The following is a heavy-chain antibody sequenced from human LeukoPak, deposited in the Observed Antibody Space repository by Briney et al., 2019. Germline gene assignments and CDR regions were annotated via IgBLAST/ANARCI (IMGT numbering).Heavy chain of an antibody. CDR3: AREGIDSSSWSRRDY. CDR2: INHSGST. V-gene: IGHV4-34*01. Sequence: SETLSLTCAVYGGSFSGYYWSWIRQPPGKGLEWIGEINHSGSTNYNPSLKSRVTISVDTSKNQFSLKPSSVTAADTAVYYCAREGIDSSSWSRRDYWGQGTLVTVSS. D-gene: IGHD6-13*01. J-gene: IGHJ4*02. CDR1: GGSFSGYY.